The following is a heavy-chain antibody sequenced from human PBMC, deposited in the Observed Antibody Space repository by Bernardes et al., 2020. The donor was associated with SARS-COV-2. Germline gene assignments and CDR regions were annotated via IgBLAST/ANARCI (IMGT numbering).Heavy chain of an antibody. CDR3: AKDYPEKAGGSGEDSFFDY. J-gene: IGHJ4*02. V-gene: IGHV3-23*01. Sequence: GSLRLSCAASGVSFSDYAMSWVRQVPGKGLEWVAGIIGNGGGTYYAESVKGRFTISRDISKSTLYLQMHSLRDEDTAVYFCAKDYPEKAGGSGEDSFFDYWGQGTQVTVSS. D-gene: IGHD3-10*01. CDR1: GVSFSDYA. CDR2: IIGNGGGT.